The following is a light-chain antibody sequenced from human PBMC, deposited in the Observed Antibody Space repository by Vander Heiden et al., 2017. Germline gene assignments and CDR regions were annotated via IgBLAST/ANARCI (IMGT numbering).Light chain of an antibody. V-gene: IGKV1-27*01. CDR1: QVISNY. Sequence: DIQMPHPPSSPSASVGDRVTITCRASQVISNYLAWYQQKPGKVPKLLIYAATTLQSGVPSRFSGSGSGTDFTLTISSLQPEDVATYYCQKYNSAPKTFGQGTKVEIK. J-gene: IGKJ1*01. CDR2: AAT. CDR3: QKYNSAPKT.